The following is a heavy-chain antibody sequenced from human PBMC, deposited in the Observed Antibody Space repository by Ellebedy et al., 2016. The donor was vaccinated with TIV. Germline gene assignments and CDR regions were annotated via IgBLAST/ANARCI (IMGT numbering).Heavy chain of an antibody. D-gene: IGHD2/OR15-2a*01. V-gene: IGHV3-74*01. CDR2: LNTDGSTI. J-gene: IGHJ3*02. CDR1: GFTLTNYW. Sequence: GESLKISCAASGFTLTNYWMHWVRQAPGKGLLWVSSLNTDGSTIRYADSVQGRFTISRDNAKSMLYLQMNSLRAEDTAVYYCAKEVLASSKGGPFDIWGQGTMVTVSS. CDR3: AKEVLASSKGGPFDI.